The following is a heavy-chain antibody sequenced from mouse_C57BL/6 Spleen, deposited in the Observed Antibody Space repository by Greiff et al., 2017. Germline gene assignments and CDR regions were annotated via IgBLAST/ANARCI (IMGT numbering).Heavy chain of an antibody. J-gene: IGHJ1*03. D-gene: IGHD1-1*01. CDR3: ASSGSSYWYFDV. CDR2: IHPNSGST. V-gene: IGHV1-64*01. Sequence: VQLQQPGAELVKPGASVKLSCKASGYTFTSYWMHWVKQRPGQGLEWIGMIHPNSGSTNYNEKFKSKATLTVDKSSSTAYMQLSSLTSEDSAVYYCASSGSSYWYFDVWGTGTTVTVSS. CDR1: GYTFTSYW.